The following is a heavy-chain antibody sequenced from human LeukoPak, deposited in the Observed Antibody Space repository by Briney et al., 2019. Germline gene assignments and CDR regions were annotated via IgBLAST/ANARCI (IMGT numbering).Heavy chain of an antibody. CDR3: ARVMDFRIHWFDP. J-gene: IGHJ5*02. CDR1: GFTFSSYW. D-gene: IGHD2-2*03. CDR2: INSDGSST. V-gene: IGHV3-74*01. Sequence: PGGSLRLSCAASGFTFSSYWMHWVRQAPGKGLVWVSRINSDGSSTSYADSVKGRFTISRDNAKNTLYLQMNSLRAEDTAVYYCARVMDFRIHWFDPWGQGTLVTVSS.